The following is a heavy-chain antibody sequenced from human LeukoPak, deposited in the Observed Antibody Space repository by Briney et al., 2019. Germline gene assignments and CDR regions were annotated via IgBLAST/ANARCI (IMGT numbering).Heavy chain of an antibody. Sequence: GASVKVSCKASGYILTNYGITWVRQAPGQGLEWMGWISGYNADTDSAQKVQGRLTMTTDTSTNTAYMELRSLRSDDTAVYYCARHPILWFGELASSFSEVSYPDAFDIWGQGTMVTVSS. CDR2: ISGYNADT. V-gene: IGHV1-18*01. J-gene: IGHJ3*02. CDR1: GYILTNYG. D-gene: IGHD3-10*01. CDR3: ARHPILWFGELASSFSEVSYPDAFDI.